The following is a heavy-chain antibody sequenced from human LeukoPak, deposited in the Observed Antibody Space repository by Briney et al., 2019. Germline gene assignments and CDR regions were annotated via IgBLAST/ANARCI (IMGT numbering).Heavy chain of an antibody. D-gene: IGHD3-10*01. Sequence: GRSLRLSCTASGFTFEKYGMHWVRQAPGKGLEWVSGISWSSGSIGYADSVKGRFTISRDNAKNSLHLQMNSLSPEDTALYYCARSRGYYYYYYMAVWGEGTTVTVSS. CDR2: ISWSSGSI. CDR1: GFTFEKYG. V-gene: IGHV3-9*01. J-gene: IGHJ6*03. CDR3: ARSRGYYYYYYMAV.